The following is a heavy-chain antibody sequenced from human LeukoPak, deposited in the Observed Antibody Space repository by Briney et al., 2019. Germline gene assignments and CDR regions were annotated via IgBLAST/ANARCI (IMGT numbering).Heavy chain of an antibody. V-gene: IGHV4-30-2*01. J-gene: IGHJ3*02. Sequence: SETLSLTCAVSGGSISSGGYSWSWIRQPPGKGLEWIGYIYHSGSTYYNPSLKSRVTISVDRSKNQFSLKLSSVTAADTAVYYCARETIQGAFDIWGQGTMVTVSS. CDR1: GGSISSGGYS. CDR3: ARETIQGAFDI. D-gene: IGHD4/OR15-4a*01. CDR2: IYHSGST.